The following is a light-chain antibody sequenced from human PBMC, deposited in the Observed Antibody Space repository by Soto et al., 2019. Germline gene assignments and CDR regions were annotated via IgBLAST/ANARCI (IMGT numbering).Light chain of an antibody. CDR2: DAS. Sequence: AIQLTQSPSSLSASVGDRVTITCRASQAISSHLAWYQQIPGKAPKLLIYDASTLQSGVPSRFRGSGSGTDFTLTISYLQSEDFGTYYCQQFYNYPRTFGQGTKVDIK. CDR3: QQFYNYPRT. CDR1: QAISSH. J-gene: IGKJ1*01. V-gene: IGKV1D-13*01.